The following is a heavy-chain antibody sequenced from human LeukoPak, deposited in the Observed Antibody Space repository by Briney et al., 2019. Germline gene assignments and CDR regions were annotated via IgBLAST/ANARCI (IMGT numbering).Heavy chain of an antibody. V-gene: IGHV4-61*02. CDR1: GDSISSGDYH. CDR3: ARGPYSYDSSGAFDI. CDR2: ISSSGST. J-gene: IGHJ3*02. Sequence: PSETLSLTCTVSGDSISSGDYHWSWLRQPAGKGLEWIGRISSSGSTNHNPSLKSRVTISVDTSKNQFSLKLSSVTAADTAVYFCARGPYSYDSSGAFDIWGQGTMVTVSS. D-gene: IGHD3-22*01.